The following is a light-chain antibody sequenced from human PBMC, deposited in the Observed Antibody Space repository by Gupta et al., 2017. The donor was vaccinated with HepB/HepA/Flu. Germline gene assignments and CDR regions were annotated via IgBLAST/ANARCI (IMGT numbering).Light chain of an antibody. Sequence: DIQMTQSPSTLSASVGDSVTITCRASQSSSSWLDWYQQKPGKAPKLLIYKASSLESGVPSRFSGSGSGTEFTLTISSLQPDDFATYYCQQYNSYSYTFGQGTNLEIK. CDR3: QQYNSYSYT. CDR2: KAS. J-gene: IGKJ2*01. CDR1: QSSSSW. V-gene: IGKV1-5*03.